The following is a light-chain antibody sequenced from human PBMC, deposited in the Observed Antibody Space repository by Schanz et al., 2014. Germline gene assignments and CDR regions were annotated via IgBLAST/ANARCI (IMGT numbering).Light chain of an antibody. CDR3: AAWDDSLSSWV. Sequence: QSVLTQPPSVSGAPGQRVTISCTGSSSNIGAGYDVHWYQHLPGTGPKVLIYRDDQRPSGVPDRFSGSKSGTSASLAISGLRSDDETDYYCAAWDDSLSSWVFGGGTKLTVL. CDR1: SSNIGAGYD. V-gene: IGLV1-47*01. J-gene: IGLJ3*02. CDR2: RDD.